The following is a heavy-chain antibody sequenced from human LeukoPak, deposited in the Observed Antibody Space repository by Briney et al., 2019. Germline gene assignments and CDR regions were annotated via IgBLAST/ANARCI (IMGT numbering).Heavy chain of an antibody. CDR2: ISSSSSYI. CDR3: ARNPRYYYYYMDV. V-gene: IGHV3-21*05. J-gene: IGHJ6*03. Sequence: GGSLRLSCAASGFTFSSYEMNWVRQAPGKGLEWVSYISSSSSYIYYADSVKGRFTISRDNAKNSLYLQMNSLRAEDTAVYYCARNPRYYYYYMDVWGKGTTVTVSS. CDR1: GFTFSSYE.